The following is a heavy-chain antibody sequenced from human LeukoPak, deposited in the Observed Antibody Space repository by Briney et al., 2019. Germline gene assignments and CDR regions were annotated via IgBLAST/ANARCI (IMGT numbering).Heavy chain of an antibody. V-gene: IGHV4-34*01. CDR2: INHSGST. Sequence: SETLSLTXAVYGGSFSGYYWSWIRQPPGKGLEWIGEINHSGSTNYNPSLKSRVTISVDTSKNQFSLKLSSVTAADTAVYYCARTTTVTTSAFDIWGQGTMVTVSS. CDR1: GGSFSGYY. CDR3: ARTTTVTTSAFDI. J-gene: IGHJ3*02. D-gene: IGHD4-17*01.